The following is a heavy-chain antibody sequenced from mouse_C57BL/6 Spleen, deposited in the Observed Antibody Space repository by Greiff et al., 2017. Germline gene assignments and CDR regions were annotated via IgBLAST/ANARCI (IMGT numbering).Heavy chain of an antibody. CDR2: ISDGGSYT. J-gene: IGHJ3*01. CDR1: GFTFSSYA. CDR3: ARDSSGFAY. V-gene: IGHV5-4*01. D-gene: IGHD3-1*01. Sequence: EVLLVASGGGLVKPGGSLKLSCAASGFTFSSYALSWVRQTPEKRLEWVATISDGGSYTYYPDNVKGRFTISRDNAKNHLYPQMSHLKSEDTAMYYCARDSSGFAYWGQGTLVTVSA.